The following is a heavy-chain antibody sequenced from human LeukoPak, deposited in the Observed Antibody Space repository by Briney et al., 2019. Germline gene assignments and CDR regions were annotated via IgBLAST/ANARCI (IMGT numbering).Heavy chain of an antibody. CDR2: IYHSGST. V-gene: IGHV4-4*02. Sequence: SETLPLTCAVSGGSISRSNWWSWVRQPPGKGLEWIGEIYHSGSTNYNPSLKSRVTISVDKSKNQFSLKLSSVTAADTAVYYCAREDYDDSGAWYFDLWGRGTLVTVSS. CDR1: GGSISRSNW. J-gene: IGHJ2*01. CDR3: AREDYDDSGAWYFDL. D-gene: IGHD3-3*01.